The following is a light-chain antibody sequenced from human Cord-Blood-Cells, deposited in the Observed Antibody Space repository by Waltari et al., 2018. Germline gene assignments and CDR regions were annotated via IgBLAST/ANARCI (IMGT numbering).Light chain of an antibody. CDR1: QSISSW. V-gene: IGKV1-5*01. Sequence: DIQMTQSPSTLSASVGDSVTITCRASQSISSWLAWYQQKPGKAPKLLIYDASSLESGVPSRFRGSGSGTEFALTISSLQPDDFATYYCQQYNSYMYTFGQGTKLEIK. J-gene: IGKJ2*01. CDR2: DAS. CDR3: QQYNSYMYT.